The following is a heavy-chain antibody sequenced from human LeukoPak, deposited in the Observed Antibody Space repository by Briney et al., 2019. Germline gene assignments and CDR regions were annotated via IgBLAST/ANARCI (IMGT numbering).Heavy chain of an antibody. V-gene: IGHV4-30-4*08. CDR1: GGSISSGDYY. CDR2: IYYSGST. Sequence: SETLSLTCTVSGGSISSGDYYWSWIRQPPGKGLEWIGYIYYSGSTNYNPSLKSRVTISVDTSKNQFSLKLSSVTAADTAVYCCAIPSGPEDYFDYWGQGTLVTVSS. CDR3: AIPSGPEDYFDY. D-gene: IGHD1-14*01. J-gene: IGHJ4*02.